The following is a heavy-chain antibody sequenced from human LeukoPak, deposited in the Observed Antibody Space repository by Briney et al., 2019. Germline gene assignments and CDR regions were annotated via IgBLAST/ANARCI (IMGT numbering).Heavy chain of an antibody. Sequence: GGSLRLSCAASGFTVSSNYMDWVRQAPGKGLEWVANIKQDGSERYYVDSMKGRFTISRDNAKSSLYLQMNSLRAEDTAVYYCARGRTWFDSWGQGTLVTVSS. CDR1: GFTVSSNY. V-gene: IGHV3-7*03. D-gene: IGHD2-8*01. CDR3: ARGRTWFDS. J-gene: IGHJ5*01. CDR2: IKQDGSER.